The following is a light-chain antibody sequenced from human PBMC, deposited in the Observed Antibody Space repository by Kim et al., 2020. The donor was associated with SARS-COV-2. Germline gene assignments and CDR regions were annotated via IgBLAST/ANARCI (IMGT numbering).Light chain of an antibody. J-gene: IGKJ3*01. CDR2: KVS. CDR1: QSLAYSDGNTY. Sequence: DVALTQSPLSLPVTLGQPASISCRSSQSLAYSDGNTYFSWFQQRPGQSPRRLIYKVSNRDSGVPDRFSGSGSDTDFTLRISRVEAEDVGVYYCMQGTHSFAFGPGAKVDIK. V-gene: IGKV2-30*01. CDR3: MQGTHSFA.